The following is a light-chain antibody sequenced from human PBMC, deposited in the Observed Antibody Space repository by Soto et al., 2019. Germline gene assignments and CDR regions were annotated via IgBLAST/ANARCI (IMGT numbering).Light chain of an antibody. CDR3: QQYNSYQT. V-gene: IGKV1-5*01. CDR1: QSISSW. J-gene: IGKJ1*01. CDR2: DAS. Sequence: IQMTQSPSTLSASVGDRVTITCRASQSISSWLAWYQQKPGKAPKLLIYDASSLESGVPSRFSGSGSGTEFTLTISSLQPDDFATYYCQQYNSYQTFGQGTKV.